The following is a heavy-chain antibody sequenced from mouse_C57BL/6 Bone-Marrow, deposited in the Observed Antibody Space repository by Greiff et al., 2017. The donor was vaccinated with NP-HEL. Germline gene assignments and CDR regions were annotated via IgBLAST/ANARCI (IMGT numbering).Heavy chain of an antibody. CDR3: ARFYYGSSYDAMDY. CDR1: GFNIKNTY. J-gene: IGHJ4*01. D-gene: IGHD1-1*01. Sequence: VQLQQSVAELVRPGASVKLSCTASGFNIKNTYMHWVKQRPEQGLEWIGRIDPANGNTKYAPKFQGKATITADTSSNTAYLQLSSLTSEDSAVYFCARFYYGSSYDAMDYWGQGTSVTVSS. CDR2: IDPANGNT. V-gene: IGHV14-3*01.